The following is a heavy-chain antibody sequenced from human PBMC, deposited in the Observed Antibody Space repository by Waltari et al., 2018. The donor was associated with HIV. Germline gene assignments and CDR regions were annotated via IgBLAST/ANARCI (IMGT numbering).Heavy chain of an antibody. D-gene: IGHD6-6*01. CDR3: ARDAYSSSVAWFDP. CDR2: IKQDGSEK. J-gene: IGHJ5*02. CDR1: GFTFSSYG. V-gene: IGHV3-7*01. Sequence: EVQLVESGGGLVQPGGSLRLSCAASGFTFSSYGMSWVSQAPGKGLEWVANIKQDGSEKYYVDSVKGRFTISRDNAKNSLYLQMNSLRAEDTAVYYCARDAYSSSVAWFDPWGQGTLVTVSS.